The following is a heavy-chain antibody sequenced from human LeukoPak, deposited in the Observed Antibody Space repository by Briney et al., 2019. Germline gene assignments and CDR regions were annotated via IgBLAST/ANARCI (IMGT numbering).Heavy chain of an antibody. CDR2: IYYSGST. Sequence: SETLSLTCTVSGGSISSYYWSWIRQPPGKGLEWIGYIYYSGSTNYNPSLKSRVTISVDTSKNQFSLKLSSVTAADTAVYYCASRGYSGYLDYWGQGTLVTVSS. CDR1: GGSISSYY. CDR3: ASRGYSGYLDY. J-gene: IGHJ4*02. V-gene: IGHV4-59*08. D-gene: IGHD5-12*01.